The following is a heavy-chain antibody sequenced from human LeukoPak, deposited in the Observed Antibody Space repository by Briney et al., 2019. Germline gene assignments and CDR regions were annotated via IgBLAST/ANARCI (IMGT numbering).Heavy chain of an antibody. Sequence: PSETLSLTCTVSGGSVSSYYWSWIRQPPGKGLEWIGYIYYSGTTNFNPSLKSRVTISVDTSKNQFSLRLSSVTAADTAVYYCARDSTPYGHSGYWGQGTLVTVSP. V-gene: IGHV4-59*02. J-gene: IGHJ4*02. CDR2: IYYSGTT. CDR3: ARDSTPYGHSGY. CDR1: GGSVSSYY. D-gene: IGHD4-17*01.